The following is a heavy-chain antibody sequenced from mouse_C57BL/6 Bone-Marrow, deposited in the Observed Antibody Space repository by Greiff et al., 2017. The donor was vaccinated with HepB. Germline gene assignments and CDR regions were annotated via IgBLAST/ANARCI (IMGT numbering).Heavy chain of an antibody. D-gene: IGHD2-5*01. CDR2: ISSGSSTI. V-gene: IGHV5-17*01. CDR1: GFTFSDYG. CDR3: ATKKYYSNYYWYFDV. Sequence: EVQLVESGGGLVKPGGSLKLSCAASGFTFSDYGMHWVRQAPEKGLEWVAYISSGSSTIYDADTVKGRFPISRDNAKNTLFLQMTSLRSEDTAMYYCATKKYYSNYYWYFDVWGTGTTVTVSS. J-gene: IGHJ1*03.